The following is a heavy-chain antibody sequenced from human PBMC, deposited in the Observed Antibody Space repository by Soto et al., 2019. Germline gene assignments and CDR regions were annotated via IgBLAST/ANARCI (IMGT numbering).Heavy chain of an antibody. D-gene: IGHD2-15*01. J-gene: IGHJ5*02. Sequence: AISGSGGSTYYADSVKGRFTISRDNSKNTLYLQMNSLRAEDTAVYYCAKDLAYCSGGSCYPNWFDPWGQGTLVTVSS. CDR2: ISGSGGST. V-gene: IGHV3-23*01. CDR3: AKDLAYCSGGSCYPNWFDP.